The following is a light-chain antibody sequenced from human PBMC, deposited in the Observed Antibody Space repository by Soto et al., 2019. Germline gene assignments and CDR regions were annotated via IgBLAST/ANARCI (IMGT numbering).Light chain of an antibody. CDR1: QTVRNNY. V-gene: IGKV3-20*01. CDR2: DAS. CDR3: QQYGRSPFT. Sequence: EFVLTQSPGTLSLSPGERATLSCRASQTVRNNYLAWYQQKPGQAPRLLIYDASSRATGIPDRFSGGGSGTDFTLTISRLEPEDFAVYYCQQYGRSPFTVGPGTKVDSK. J-gene: IGKJ3*01.